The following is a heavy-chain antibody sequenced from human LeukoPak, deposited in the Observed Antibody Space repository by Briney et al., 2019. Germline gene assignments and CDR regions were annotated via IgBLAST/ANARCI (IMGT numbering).Heavy chain of an antibody. D-gene: IGHD4-23*01. J-gene: IGHJ6*03. V-gene: IGHV3-23*01. Sequence: GGSLRLSCAASGFTFSSYAMSWVRQAPGKGLEWVSAISGSGGSTCYADSVKGRFTISRDNSKNTLYLQMNSLRAEDTAVYYCAKDDGDYGGYYYYYMDVWGKGTTVTVSS. CDR3: AKDDGDYGGYYYYYMDV. CDR1: GFTFSSYA. CDR2: ISGSGGST.